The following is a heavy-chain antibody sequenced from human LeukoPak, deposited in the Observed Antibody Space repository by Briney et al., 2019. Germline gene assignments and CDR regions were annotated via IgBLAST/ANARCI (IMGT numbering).Heavy chain of an antibody. J-gene: IGHJ4*02. CDR1: GFTFSSYS. D-gene: IGHD3-16*01. V-gene: IGHV3-48*01. CDR2: MGSSGSSV. CDR3: ARDGGWQDDY. Sequence: GGSLRLSCAASGFTFSSYSMNWIRQAPGKGLEWVSYMGSSGSSVHYADSVKGRFTISRDNAKNSLYLQMNSLRAEDTAVYYCARDGGWQDDYWGQGTPVTVSS.